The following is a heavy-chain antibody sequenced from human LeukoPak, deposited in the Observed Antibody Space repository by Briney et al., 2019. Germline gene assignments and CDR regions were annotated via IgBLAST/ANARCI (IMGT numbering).Heavy chain of an antibody. Sequence: GGSLRLSCAASGFTFSSYGMHWVRQAPGKGLEWVAVIWYDGSNKYYADSVKGRFTISRDNSKNTLYLQMNSLRAEDTAVYYCARDDYGDYVDYYGMDVWGKGTTVTVSS. CDR2: IWYDGSNK. J-gene: IGHJ6*04. D-gene: IGHD4-17*01. V-gene: IGHV3-33*01. CDR1: GFTFSSYG. CDR3: ARDDYGDYVDYYGMDV.